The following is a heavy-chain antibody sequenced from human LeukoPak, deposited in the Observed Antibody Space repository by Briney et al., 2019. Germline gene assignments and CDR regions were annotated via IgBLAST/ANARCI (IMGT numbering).Heavy chain of an antibody. CDR1: GFTFRNYG. D-gene: IGHD3-22*01. V-gene: IGHV3-33*01. CDR3: ASCRRYYDSSGQEGYYFDY. CDR2: IWYDGSNK. Sequence: GGSLRLSCAASGFTFRNYGMQWVRQAPGKGGEWVALIWYDGSNKYYADSVKGRFTISRDNSKNTLYLQVNSLRAEDTAVYYCASCRRYYDSSGQEGYYFDYWGQGTLVTVSS. J-gene: IGHJ4*02.